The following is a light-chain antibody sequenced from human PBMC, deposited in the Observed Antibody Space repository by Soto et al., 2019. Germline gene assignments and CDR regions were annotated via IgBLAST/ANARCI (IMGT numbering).Light chain of an antibody. Sequence: AIQVTQSPSSLSASVGDRVTITCRASQAISSALVWYQQKPGKPPQLLIYDASTLESGVPSRFSGSGYGTDFTLTISSLQPEDFAPYYCQQFDSNPLTFGGGTKVEIK. CDR3: QQFDSNPLT. CDR1: QAISSA. CDR2: DAS. V-gene: IGKV1-13*02. J-gene: IGKJ4*01.